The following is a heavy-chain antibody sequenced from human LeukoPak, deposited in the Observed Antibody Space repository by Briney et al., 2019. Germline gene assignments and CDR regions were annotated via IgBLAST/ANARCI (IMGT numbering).Heavy chain of an antibody. J-gene: IGHJ3*02. CDR3: AGSSGWYDAFDI. Sequence: ASVKVSCKASGYTFTSYDINWVRQATGQGLEWMGWMNPNSGNTGYAQKFQGRVTITRNTSISTAYMELSRLRSDDTAVYYCAGSSGWYDAFDIWGQGTMVTVSS. D-gene: IGHD6-19*01. V-gene: IGHV1-8*03. CDR1: GYTFTSYD. CDR2: MNPNSGNT.